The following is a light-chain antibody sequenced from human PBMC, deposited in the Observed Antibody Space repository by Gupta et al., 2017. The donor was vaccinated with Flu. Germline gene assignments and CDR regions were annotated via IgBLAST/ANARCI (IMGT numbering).Light chain of an antibody. J-gene: IGLJ3*02. V-gene: IGLV5-37*01. Sequence: QPVLTQPPSSSASPGESARLACTLPSDINVGSYNIYWYQQKPGSPPGYLLYYYSDSDKGQGSGVPSRFSGSKDASANTGILLISGLQSEDEADYYCMIWPSNEGVFGGGTKLTVL. CDR1: SDINVGSYN. CDR2: YYSDSDK. CDR3: MIWPSNEGV.